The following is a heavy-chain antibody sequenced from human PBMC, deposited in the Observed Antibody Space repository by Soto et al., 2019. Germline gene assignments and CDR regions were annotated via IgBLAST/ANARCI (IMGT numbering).Heavy chain of an antibody. J-gene: IGHJ3*02. CDR2: IYYSGST. V-gene: IGHV4-59*01. CDR1: GGSISSYY. CDR3: ARVRYPYSSSWYGAFDI. D-gene: IGHD6-13*01. Sequence: SETLSLTSTVSGGSISSYYWSWIRQPPGKGLEWIGYIYYSGSTNYNPSLKSRVTISVDTSKNQFSLKLSSVTAADTAVYYCARVRYPYSSSWYGAFDIWGQGTMVTVSS.